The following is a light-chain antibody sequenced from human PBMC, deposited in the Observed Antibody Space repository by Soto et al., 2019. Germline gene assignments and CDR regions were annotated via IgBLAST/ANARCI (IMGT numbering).Light chain of an antibody. V-gene: IGLV1-40*01. Sequence: QSVLTHPPSVSGAPGQSFTISCTGSSSNIGEGYDVHWYQQLPGTAPKLRIYGNTKRPSGVPDRFSGSKSGTSASLAITGLQAEDEADYYCQSYDSSLSGYYVFGTGTKVTVL. CDR2: GNT. CDR3: QSYDSSLSGYYV. J-gene: IGLJ1*01. CDR1: SSNIGEGYD.